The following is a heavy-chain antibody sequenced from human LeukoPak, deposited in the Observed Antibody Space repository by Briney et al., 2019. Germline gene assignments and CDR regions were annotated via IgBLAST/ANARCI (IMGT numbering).Heavy chain of an antibody. CDR2: IYYSGST. V-gene: IGHV4-59*01. Sequence: SETLSLTCTVSGGSISSCYWSWIRQPPGKGLEWIGYIYYSGSTNYNPSLKSRVTISVDTSKNQFSLKLSSVTAADTAVYYCAREYYDILTGYYRRSYFDYWGQGTLVTVSS. J-gene: IGHJ4*02. CDR3: AREYYDILTGYYRRSYFDY. D-gene: IGHD3-9*01. CDR1: GGSISSCY.